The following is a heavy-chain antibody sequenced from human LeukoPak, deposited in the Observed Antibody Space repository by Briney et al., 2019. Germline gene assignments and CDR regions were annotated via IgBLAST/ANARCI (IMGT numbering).Heavy chain of an antibody. CDR1: GYSSTRYY. Sequence: ASVKVSCKPSGYSSTRYYISWVRQANGQGLEWIGWVNPNGGNTGYGKKFEGRVTMSRNPYRSTAYMELSSLRSEDTAVYYCLRICRSTSCYWGGRGGGMDVWGQGTTVTVSS. V-gene: IGHV1-8*01. D-gene: IGHD2-2*01. CDR2: VNPNGGNT. J-gene: IGHJ6*02. CDR3: LRICRSTSCYWGGRGGGMDV.